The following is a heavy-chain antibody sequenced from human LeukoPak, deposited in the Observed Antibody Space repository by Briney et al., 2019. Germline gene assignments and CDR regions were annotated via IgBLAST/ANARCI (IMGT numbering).Heavy chain of an antibody. D-gene: IGHD3-10*01. CDR1: GFTFSSYG. Sequence: GGSLRLSCAASGFTFSSYGMHWVRQAPGKGLEWVAVISYDGSNKYYADSVKGRFTISRDNSKNSLYLQMNSLRAEDTAVYYCARWVVGPLRMVRGALAYSGQRTPVTAPS. J-gene: IGHJ4*02. CDR2: ISYDGSNK. CDR3: ARWVVGPLRMVRGALAY. V-gene: IGHV3-30*03.